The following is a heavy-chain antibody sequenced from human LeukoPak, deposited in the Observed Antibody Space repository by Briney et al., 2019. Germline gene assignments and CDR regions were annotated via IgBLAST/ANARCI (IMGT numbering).Heavy chain of an antibody. Sequence: ASVKVSCKASGYTFASYDINWVRQATGQGLEWMGWMNPNSGNTGYAQKFQGRVTITRNTSISTAYMELSSLRSEDTAVYYCARGRRNIVVVPAASRPDYYFDYWGQGTLVTVSS. D-gene: IGHD2-2*01. V-gene: IGHV1-8*03. J-gene: IGHJ4*02. CDR2: MNPNSGNT. CDR1: GYTFASYD. CDR3: ARGRRNIVVVPAASRPDYYFDY.